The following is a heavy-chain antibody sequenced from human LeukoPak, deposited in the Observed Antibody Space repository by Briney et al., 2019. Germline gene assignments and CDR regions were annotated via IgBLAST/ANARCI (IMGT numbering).Heavy chain of an antibody. CDR3: AKDGLWFGIDY. CDR1: GFPFGGYA. V-gene: IGHV3-23*01. J-gene: IGHJ4*02. Sequence: GGSLRLSCAASGFPFGGYAMSWVAQPPGKGLEWVSAISGSGGSTYYADSVKGRFTISRDNSKNTLYLQMNSLRAEDTAVYYCAKDGLWFGIDYWGQGTLVTVSS. D-gene: IGHD3-10*01. CDR2: ISGSGGST.